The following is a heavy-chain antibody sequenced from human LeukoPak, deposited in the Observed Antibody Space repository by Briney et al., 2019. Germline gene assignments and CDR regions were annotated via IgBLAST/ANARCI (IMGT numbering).Heavy chain of an antibody. CDR2: IWYDGSYK. V-gene: IGHV3-33*06. J-gene: IGHJ4*02. CDR1: GFTFSNYG. Sequence: GGSLRLSCVASGFTFSNYGMHWVRQAPGKGLDWVAVIWYDGSYKYYADSVKGRFTISRENPKNTLYLQMNSLRAEDTGIYYCAKVVQYTASTGTGLDYWGQGTLVTVSS. CDR3: AKVVQYTASTGTGLDY. D-gene: IGHD6-13*01.